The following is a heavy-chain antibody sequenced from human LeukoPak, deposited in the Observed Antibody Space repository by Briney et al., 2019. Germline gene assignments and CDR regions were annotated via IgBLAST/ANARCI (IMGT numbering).Heavy chain of an antibody. D-gene: IGHD2-2*01. J-gene: IGHJ3*02. CDR2: IHYSGSS. Sequence: SQTLSLTCTVSGASITSHHWSWIRQPPGKGPEWIGFIHYSGSSIYNPSLKSRVTMSVDTSKNQFSLKLSSVTAADTAVYYCARDCSTTCSYAFDMWGQGTMVTVSS. CDR3: ARDCSTTCSYAFDM. V-gene: IGHV4-59*11. CDR1: GASITSHH.